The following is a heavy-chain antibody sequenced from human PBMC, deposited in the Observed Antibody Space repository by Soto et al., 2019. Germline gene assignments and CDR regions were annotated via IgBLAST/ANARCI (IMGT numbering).Heavy chain of an antibody. CDR1: GGSISSYY. J-gene: IGHJ5*02. Sequence: KTSETLSLTCTVSGGSISSYYWSWIRQPPGKGLEWIGYIHYSGSTNYNPSLKSRVTISVDTSKNQFSLKLSSVTAADTAVYYCARARYSYGENWFDPWGQGTLVTVSS. CDR2: IHYSGST. D-gene: IGHD5-18*01. CDR3: ARARYSYGENWFDP. V-gene: IGHV4-59*01.